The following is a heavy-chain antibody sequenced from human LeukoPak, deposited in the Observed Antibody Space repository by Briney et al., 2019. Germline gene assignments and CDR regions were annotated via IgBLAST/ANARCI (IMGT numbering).Heavy chain of an antibody. D-gene: IGHD1-1*01. CDR1: GYSFTYW. CDR2: IYSGDSHT. V-gene: IGHV5-51*01. Sequence: GESLKISCKGSGYSFTYWIGWVRQMPGKGLEWMGIIYSGDSHTKYSPSFQGQVTISADKSISTAYLQWSSLKASDTAMYYCARHGPSTTGTTQLDYWGQGTLATVSS. J-gene: IGHJ4*02. CDR3: ARHGPSTTGTTQLDY.